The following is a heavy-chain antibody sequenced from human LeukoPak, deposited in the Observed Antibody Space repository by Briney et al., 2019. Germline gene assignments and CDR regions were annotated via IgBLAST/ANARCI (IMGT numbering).Heavy chain of an antibody. Sequence: GESLKICCKGSGYSFTSYCIGWVRQMPGKGLEWMGIIYPGDSDTRYSPSFQGQVTISADKSISTAYLQWSSLKASDTAMYYCARLSRGYSYANYYYYMDVWGKGTTVTVSS. V-gene: IGHV5-51*01. D-gene: IGHD5-18*01. CDR2: IYPGDSDT. J-gene: IGHJ6*03. CDR3: ARLSRGYSYANYYYYMDV. CDR1: GYSFTSYC.